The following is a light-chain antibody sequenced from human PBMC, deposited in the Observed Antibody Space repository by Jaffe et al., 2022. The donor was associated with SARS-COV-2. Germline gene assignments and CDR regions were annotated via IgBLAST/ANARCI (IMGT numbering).Light chain of an antibody. J-gene: IGLJ3*02. V-gene: IGLV1-47*01. CDR2: RDN. Sequence: QSVLTQPPSASGTPGQRVTISCSGSSSNIGSHYVYWYQQLPGTAPKLLIYRDNQRPSGVPDRFSGSKSGASGSLAISGLRSEDEADYYCAAWDDSLSGPVFGGGTKLTVL. CDR1: SSNIGSHY. CDR3: AAWDDSLSGPV.